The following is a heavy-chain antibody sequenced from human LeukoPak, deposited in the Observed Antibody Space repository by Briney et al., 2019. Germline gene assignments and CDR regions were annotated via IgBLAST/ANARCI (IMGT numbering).Heavy chain of an antibody. D-gene: IGHD2-2*02. CDR3: ARSPSSSISYYRFDY. CDR2: IYYNGNT. V-gene: IGHV4-61*01. Sequence: PSETLSLTCTVSGGSVSSYTYYWSWIRQPPGKGLEWLAYIYYNGNTNYNPSLKSRVTMSVDTSKNQFSLKLSSVTAADTAVYYCARSPSSSISYYRFDYWGQGTLVTVSS. J-gene: IGHJ4*02. CDR1: GGSVSSYTYY.